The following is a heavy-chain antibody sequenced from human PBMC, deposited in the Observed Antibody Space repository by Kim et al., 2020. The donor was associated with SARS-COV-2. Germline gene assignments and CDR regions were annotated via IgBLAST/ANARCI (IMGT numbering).Heavy chain of an antibody. CDR1: GFTFSSYE. CDR2: ISSSGSTI. J-gene: IGHJ6*02. Sequence: GGSLRLSCAASGFTFSSYEMNWVRQAPGKGLEWVSYISSSGSTIYYADSVKGRFTISRDNAKNSLYLQMNSLRAEDTAVYYCAREDHSRYYYYGMNVWGQGTTVTVSS. V-gene: IGHV3-48*03. CDR3: AREDHSRYYYYGMNV. D-gene: IGHD5-18*01.